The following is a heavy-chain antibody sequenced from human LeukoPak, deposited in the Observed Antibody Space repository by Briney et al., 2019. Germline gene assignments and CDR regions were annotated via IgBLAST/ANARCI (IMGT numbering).Heavy chain of an antibody. D-gene: IGHD4-17*01. J-gene: IGHJ6*03. Sequence: ASVKVSCKASGYTFTSYDINWVRQATGQGLEWMGWMNPNSGNTGYAQKFQGRVTMTRDMPTSTVYMELSSLRSEDTAVYYCARESAHYSDGGMDVWGKGTTVTVSS. CDR1: GYTFTSYD. CDR3: ARESAHYSDGGMDV. V-gene: IGHV1-8*02. CDR2: MNPNSGNT.